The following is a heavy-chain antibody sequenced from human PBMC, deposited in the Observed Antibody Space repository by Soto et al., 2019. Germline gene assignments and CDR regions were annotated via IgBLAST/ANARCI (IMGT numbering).Heavy chain of an antibody. V-gene: IGHV3-72*01. CDR2: TRNKANSYTT. CDR3: AGGRHSSSSDAFDI. Sequence: GGSLRLSCAASGFTFSDHYMDWVRQAPGKGLEWVGRTRNKANSYTTEYAASVKGRFTISRDDSKNSLYLQMNSLKTEDTAVYYCAGGRHSSSSDAFDIWGQGTMVTVSS. D-gene: IGHD6-6*01. CDR1: GFTFSDHY. J-gene: IGHJ3*02.